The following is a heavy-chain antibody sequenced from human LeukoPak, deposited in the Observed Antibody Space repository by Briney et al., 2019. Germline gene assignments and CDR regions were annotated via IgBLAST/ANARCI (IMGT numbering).Heavy chain of an antibody. CDR2: ISGSGGST. V-gene: IGHV3-23*01. J-gene: IGHJ4*02. CDR3: AKGGYSYAKHFDY. CDR1: GFTFSSYA. Sequence: TGGSLRLSCAASGFTFSSYAMSWVRQAPGKGLEWVSAISGSGGSTYYADSVKGRFTISRDNSKNTLYLQMNGLRAEDTAVYYCAKGGYSYAKHFDYWGQGTLVTVSS. D-gene: IGHD5-18*01.